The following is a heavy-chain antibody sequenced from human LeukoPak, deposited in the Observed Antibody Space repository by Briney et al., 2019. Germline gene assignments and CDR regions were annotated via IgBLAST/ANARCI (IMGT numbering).Heavy chain of an antibody. CDR1: GGSISTYY. V-gene: IGHV4-59*01. CDR2: TYYSGIT. Sequence: SETLSLTCTVPGGSISTYYWNWIRAPPGKGLEWIGHTYYSGITNYNPSLKSRVTISVDTSKNQFSLRLSAVTAAGTAVDYCVGEKSWFGEGIWGQGTMVTVSS. J-gene: IGHJ3*02. D-gene: IGHD3-10*01. CDR3: VGEKSWFGEGI.